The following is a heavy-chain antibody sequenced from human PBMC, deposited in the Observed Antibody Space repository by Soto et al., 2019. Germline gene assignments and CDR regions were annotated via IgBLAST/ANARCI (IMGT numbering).Heavy chain of an antibody. CDR2: INHSGTA. Sequence: QVHLEQWGAGLLNPSETLSLTCAVYGGSLSGYFWSWVRQSPGKGLEWIGEINHSGTANYNPSLKTRVTISADASKHQFSLRLTSVTAADSATYYCASYHFLDLWTGSRHYMDVWSSGTPVTVSS. CDR3: ASYHFLDLWTGSRHYMDV. V-gene: IGHV4-34*01. J-gene: IGHJ6*03. D-gene: IGHD3-9*01. CDR1: GGSLSGYF.